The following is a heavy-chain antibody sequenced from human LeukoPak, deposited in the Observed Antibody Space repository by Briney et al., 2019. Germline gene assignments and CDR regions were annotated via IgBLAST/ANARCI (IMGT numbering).Heavy chain of an antibody. CDR1: GLTFSRYG. D-gene: IGHD3/OR15-3a*01. J-gene: IGHJ4*02. CDR2: IRYDESDK. CDR3: ATLFMIFGPFEY. Sequence: GGSLRLSCAASGLTFSRYGMHWVRQAPGKGLEWVAFIRYDESDKYYGDSVKGRFTISRDNSKNTLYLQMNSLRPEDTAVYYCATLFMIFGPFEYWGQGTLVTVSS. V-gene: IGHV3-30*02.